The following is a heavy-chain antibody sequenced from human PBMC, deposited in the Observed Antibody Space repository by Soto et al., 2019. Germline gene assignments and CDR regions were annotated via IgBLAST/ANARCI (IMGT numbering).Heavy chain of an antibody. J-gene: IGHJ4*02. Sequence: QPGESLRLSCAASGFTVSSNYMSWVRQAPGKGLEWVSVIYSGGSTYYADSVKGRFTISRDNSKNTLYLQMNSLRAEDTAVYYCARDIIPSPGSPVVAASDYWGQGTLVTVSS. V-gene: IGHV3-66*01. CDR1: GFTVSSNY. D-gene: IGHD2-15*01. CDR3: ARDIIPSPGSPVVAASDY. CDR2: IYSGGST.